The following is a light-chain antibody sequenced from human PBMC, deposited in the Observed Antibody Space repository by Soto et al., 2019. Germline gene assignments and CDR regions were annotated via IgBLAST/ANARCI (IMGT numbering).Light chain of an antibody. CDR2: EVS. Sequence: QSALTQPASVSGSPGQSIIISCTGTSSDVGGYNLVSWYQHHPGKAPKLMIYEVSKRPSGISNRFSGSKSGNTSSLTISGLQAEDEADFYCCSYAGYGSWVFGGGTKVTVL. CDR1: SSDVGGYNL. J-gene: IGLJ3*02. CDR3: CSYAGYGSWV. V-gene: IGLV2-23*02.